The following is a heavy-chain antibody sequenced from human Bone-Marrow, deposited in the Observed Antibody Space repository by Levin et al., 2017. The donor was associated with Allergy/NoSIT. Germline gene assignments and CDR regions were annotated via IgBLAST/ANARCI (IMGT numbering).Heavy chain of an antibody. CDR1: GFTVGNHY. J-gene: IGHJ5*02. Sequence: GESLKISCAASGFTVGNHYMKWVRQAPGKGLEWVSLIYSGGSTYYADSVKGRFTISGDNSKNTLHLQMNSLRTEDTAVYYCARDRTCSGGTCYGSWGQGTLVTVSS. CDR2: IYSGGST. D-gene: IGHD2-15*01. CDR3: ARDRTCSGGTCYGS. V-gene: IGHV3-66*01.